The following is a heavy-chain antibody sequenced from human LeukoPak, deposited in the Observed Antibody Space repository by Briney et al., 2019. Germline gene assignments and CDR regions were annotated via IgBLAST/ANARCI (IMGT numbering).Heavy chain of an antibody. J-gene: IGHJ6*03. D-gene: IGHD5-24*01. V-gene: IGHV3-7*01. Sequence: PGGSLRLSCAASGFTSSSYWMSWVRQAPGKGLEWVANIKQDGSEKYYVDSVKGRFTISRDNAKNSLYLQMNSLRAEDTAVYYCARSTNYYYYYMDVWGKGTTVTVFS. CDR1: GFTSSSYW. CDR3: ARSTNYYYYYMDV. CDR2: IKQDGSEK.